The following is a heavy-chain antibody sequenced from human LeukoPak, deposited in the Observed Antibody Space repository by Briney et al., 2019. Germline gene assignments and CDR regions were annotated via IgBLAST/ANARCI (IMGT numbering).Heavy chain of an antibody. CDR3: ARGTYYFDTSAHETDDY. CDR1: GGSFNNYY. CDR2: INHSGST. J-gene: IGHJ4*02. V-gene: IGHV4-34*01. D-gene: IGHD3-22*01. Sequence: SETLSLTCAVYGGSFNNYYWSWIRQPPGKGLEWIGEINHSGSTNNNPSITSRLTISVDTTKTQLSLKFSSMTAAHTAVYYWARGTYYFDTSAHETDDYWGQGTLVTVSS.